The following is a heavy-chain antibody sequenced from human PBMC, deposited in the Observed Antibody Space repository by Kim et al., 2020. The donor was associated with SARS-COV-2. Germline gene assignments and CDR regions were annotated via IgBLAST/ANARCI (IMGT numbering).Heavy chain of an antibody. D-gene: IGHD3-10*01. V-gene: IGHV3-64*05. CDR1: GFTFSNYA. J-gene: IGHJ4*02. CDR2: ISSDGGST. CDR3: VTRNYYNSGSYYEGAPFDF. Sequence: GGSLRLSCSASGFTFSNYAMHWVRQAPGKGLEYVSAISSDGGSTYYADSVKGRFTISRDNSKNMLYVQMSSLRVEDTAIYYCVTRNYYNSGSYYEGAPFDFWGQGTLFTVSS.